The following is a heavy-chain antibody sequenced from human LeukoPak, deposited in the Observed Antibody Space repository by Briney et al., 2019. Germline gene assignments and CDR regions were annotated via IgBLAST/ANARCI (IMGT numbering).Heavy chain of an antibody. Sequence: ASVKVSCKASGYTFTSYYMHWVRQAPGQGLEWMGIINPSGGSTSYAQKFQGRVTMTRDTSTSTVYMELSSLRSEDTAVYYCARGFYDILTGYYSPGRGMDVWGQGTTVTVSS. CDR2: INPSGGST. CDR1: GYTFTSYY. D-gene: IGHD3-9*01. V-gene: IGHV1-46*01. CDR3: ARGFYDILTGYYSPGRGMDV. J-gene: IGHJ6*02.